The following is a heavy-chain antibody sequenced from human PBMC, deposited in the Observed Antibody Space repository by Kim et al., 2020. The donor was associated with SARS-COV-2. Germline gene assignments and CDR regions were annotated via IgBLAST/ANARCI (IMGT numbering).Heavy chain of an antibody. CDR1: GFTFSSYS. CDR2: ISSSSSYI. J-gene: IGHJ4*02. Sequence: GGSLRLSCAASGFTFSSYSMNWVRQAPGKGLEWVSSISSSSSYIYYADSVKGRFTISRDNAKNSLYLQMNSLRAEETAVYYCARDRHPYNNYDSSGYYPYWGQGTLVTVSS. CDR3: ARDRHPYNNYDSSGYYPY. D-gene: IGHD3-22*01. V-gene: IGHV3-21*01.